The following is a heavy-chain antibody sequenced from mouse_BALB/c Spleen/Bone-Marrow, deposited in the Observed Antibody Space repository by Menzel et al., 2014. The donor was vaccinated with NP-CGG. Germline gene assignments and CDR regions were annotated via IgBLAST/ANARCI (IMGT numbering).Heavy chain of an antibody. D-gene: IGHD2-10*02. V-gene: IGHV7-1*02. CDR2: SRNKAKYYTT. J-gene: IGHJ3*01. CDR3: ARDVGYGNYFVY. Sequence: EVQGVESGGGLVQPGDSLRLSCATSGFTFSDFYMEWVRQPPGKRLEWIAASRNKAKYYTTEYSASVKGRFIVSRDTSQSVLYLQMNALRAEDTAIYYCARDVGYGNYFVYWGQGTLVTVPA. CDR1: GFTFSDFY.